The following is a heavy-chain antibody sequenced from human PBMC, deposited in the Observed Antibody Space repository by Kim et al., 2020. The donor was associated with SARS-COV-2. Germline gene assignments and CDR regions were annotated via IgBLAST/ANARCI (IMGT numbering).Heavy chain of an antibody. Sequence: SETLSLTCAVYGGSFSGYYWSWIRQPPGKGLEWIGEINHSGSTNYNPSLKSRVTISVDTSKNQFSLKLSSVTAAGTAVYYCAREKAVAGTYYFDYWGQGTLVTVYS. J-gene: IGHJ4*02. CDR3: AREKAVAGTYYFDY. V-gene: IGHV4-34*01. CDR1: GGSFSGYY. CDR2: INHSGST. D-gene: IGHD6-19*01.